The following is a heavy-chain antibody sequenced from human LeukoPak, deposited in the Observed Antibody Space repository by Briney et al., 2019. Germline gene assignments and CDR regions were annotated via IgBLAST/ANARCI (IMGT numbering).Heavy chain of an antibody. V-gene: IGHV4-61*01. D-gene: IGHD1-26*01. J-gene: IGHJ5*02. Sequence: SETLSLTCTVSGGSVSSGSYYWSWIRQPPGKGLERIGYIYYSGSTNYNPSLKSRVTISVDTSKNQFSLKLSSVTAADTAVYYCARDLSLYSGSSPGFDPWGQGTLVTVSS. CDR3: ARDLSLYSGSSPGFDP. CDR2: IYYSGST. CDR1: GGSVSSGSYY.